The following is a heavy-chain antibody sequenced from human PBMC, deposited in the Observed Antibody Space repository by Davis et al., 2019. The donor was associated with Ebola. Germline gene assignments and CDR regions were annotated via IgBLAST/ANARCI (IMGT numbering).Heavy chain of an antibody. CDR3: ARGHWWCDP. CDR1: GFTFSDSL. V-gene: IGHV3-7*01. J-gene: IGHJ5*02. Sequence: PGGSLRLSCAASGFTFSDSLITWFRQAPGRGLEWVAYINQHGSEMQYVDSVKGRFTISRDNAKNSLYLQMNSLRAEDTAVYHCARGHWWCDPWGQGTLVTVSS. D-gene: IGHD1-1*01. CDR2: INQHGSEM.